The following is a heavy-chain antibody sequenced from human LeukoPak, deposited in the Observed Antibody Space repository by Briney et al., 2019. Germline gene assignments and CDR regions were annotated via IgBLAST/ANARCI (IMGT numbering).Heavy chain of an antibody. CDR3: ARLDIAAAGREGNDY. CDR1: GFTFSSYE. Sequence: PGGSLRLSCAASGFTFSSYEMNWVRQAPGKGLEWVSYISSSGSTIYYADSVKGRFTISRDNAKNSLYLQMNSLRAEDTAVYYCARLDIAAAGREGNDYWGQGNLVTVSS. D-gene: IGHD6-13*01. J-gene: IGHJ4*02. V-gene: IGHV3-48*03. CDR2: ISSSGSTI.